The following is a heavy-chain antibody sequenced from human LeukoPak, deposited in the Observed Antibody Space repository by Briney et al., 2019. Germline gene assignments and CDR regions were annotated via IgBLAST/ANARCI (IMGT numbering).Heavy chain of an antibody. J-gene: IGHJ6*02. Sequence: SETLSLTCTVSGGSISSSSYYWGWIRQPPGKGLEWIGSIYYSGSTYYNPSLKSRVTISVDTSKNQFSLKLNSVTATDTAVYYCARISRLETYYYYGMDVWGQGTTVTVSS. CDR2: IYYSGST. CDR1: GGSISSSSYY. D-gene: IGHD1-1*01. V-gene: IGHV4-39*01. CDR3: ARISRLETYYYYGMDV.